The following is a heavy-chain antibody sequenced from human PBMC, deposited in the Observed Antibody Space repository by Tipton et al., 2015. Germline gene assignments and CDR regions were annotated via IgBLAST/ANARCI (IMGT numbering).Heavy chain of an antibody. CDR2: ISHSGNT. J-gene: IGHJ4*02. D-gene: IGHD3-9*01. CDR1: AYSISSDYY. CDR3: ACQDYDSLTRDYQTVDY. V-gene: IGHV4-38-2*01. Sequence: TLSLTCAVSAYSISSDYYWGWIRQPPGKGLEWIGSISHSGNTYYNPSLKSRVTMSRDTSKNQFSLKLTSVTAADTAAYYCACQDYDSLTRDYQTVDYWGRGTLVTVSP.